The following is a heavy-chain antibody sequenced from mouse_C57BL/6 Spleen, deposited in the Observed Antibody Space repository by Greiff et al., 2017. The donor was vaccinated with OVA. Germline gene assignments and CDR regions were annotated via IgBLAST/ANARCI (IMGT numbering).Heavy chain of an antibody. J-gene: IGHJ1*03. V-gene: IGHV1-52*01. CDR1: GYTFTSYW. CDR3: ARGGTIPYFDV. CDR2: IDPSDSET. Sequence: LVESGAELVRPGSSVKLSCKASGYTFTSYWMHWVKQRPIQGLEWIGNIDPSDSETHYNQKFKDKATLTVDKSSSTAYMQLSSLTSEDSAVYYCARGGTIPYFDVWGTGTTVTVSS. D-gene: IGHD3-3*01.